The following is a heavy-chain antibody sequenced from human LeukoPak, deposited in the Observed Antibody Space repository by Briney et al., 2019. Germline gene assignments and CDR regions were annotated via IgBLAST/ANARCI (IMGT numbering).Heavy chain of an antibody. J-gene: IGHJ6*02. Sequence: SVKVSCKASGGTFSSYAISWVRQAPGQGLEWMGGIIPIFGTANYAQKFQGRVTVTADESTSTAYMELSSLRSEDTAVFYCARATYSVAGTGYHYYGLDVWGQGTTVTVSS. CDR3: ARATYSVAGTGYHYYGLDV. CDR1: GGTFSSYA. CDR2: IIPIFGTA. D-gene: IGHD6-19*01. V-gene: IGHV1-69*13.